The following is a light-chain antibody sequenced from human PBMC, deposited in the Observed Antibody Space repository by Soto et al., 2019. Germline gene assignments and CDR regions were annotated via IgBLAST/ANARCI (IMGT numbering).Light chain of an antibody. CDR2: GNS. CDR3: QSYDSSLSGSQV. Sequence: QSVLPQPPSVSGAPGERVTISCTGSSSNIGAGYDVHWYQQLPGTAPNLLIYGNSNRPSGVPDRFSGSKSGTSASLATTGLQAEDEADYYCQSYDSSLSGSQVFGTGTKVTVL. J-gene: IGLJ1*01. V-gene: IGLV1-40*01. CDR1: SSNIGAGYD.